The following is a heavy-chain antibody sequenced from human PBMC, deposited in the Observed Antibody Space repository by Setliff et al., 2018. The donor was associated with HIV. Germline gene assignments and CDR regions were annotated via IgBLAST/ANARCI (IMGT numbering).Heavy chain of an antibody. J-gene: IGHJ6*03. CDR2: ISSCGGSV. D-gene: IGHD3-16*02. V-gene: IGHV3-21*01. Sequence: PGGSLRLSCAASGFTFSTSGMNWVRQAPGKGLEWVSSISSCGGSVYYADSVRGRFTISRDNANNLLYLQMNSLRAEDTAVYYCAKAFYPQYYHYYMDVWGKGTTVTVSS. CDR1: GFTFSTSG. CDR3: AKAFYPQYYHYYMDV.